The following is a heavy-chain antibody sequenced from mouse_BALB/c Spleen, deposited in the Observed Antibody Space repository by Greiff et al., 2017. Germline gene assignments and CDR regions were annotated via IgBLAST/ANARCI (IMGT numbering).Heavy chain of an antibody. D-gene: IGHD1-1*01. V-gene: IGHV1-18*01. J-gene: IGHJ4*01. CDR2: INPYNGGT. CDR3: ARSVYYYGSSSYAMDY. Sequence: VQLQQSGPELVKPGASMKISCKASGYSFTGYTMNWVKQSHGKNLEWIGLINPYNGGTSYNQKFKGKATLTVDKSSSTAYMELLSLTSEDSAVYYWARSVYYYGSSSYAMDYWGQGTSVTVAS. CDR1: GYSFTGYT.